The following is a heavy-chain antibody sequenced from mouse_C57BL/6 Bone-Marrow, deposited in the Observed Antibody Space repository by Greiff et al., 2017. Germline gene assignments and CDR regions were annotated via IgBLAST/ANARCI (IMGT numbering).Heavy chain of an antibody. CDR2: LSYDGRN. CDR1: GYSITSGYY. J-gene: IGHJ3*01. V-gene: IGHV3-6*01. D-gene: IGHD3-2*02. CDR3: ASCSTQATGAWIAY. Sequence: EVQLVESGPGLVKPSQSLSLTCSVTGYSITSGYYWNWIRQFPGNILEWMGYLSYDGRNHYNPFLKKRISITRNPSKNQFFLTLNSLTTEDTATYDGASCSTQATGAWIAYWGQGTLVTVSA.